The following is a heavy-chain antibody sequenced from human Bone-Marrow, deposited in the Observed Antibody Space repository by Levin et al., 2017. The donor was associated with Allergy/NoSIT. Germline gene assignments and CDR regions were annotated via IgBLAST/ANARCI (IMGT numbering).Heavy chain of an antibody. CDR2: ISYDGSNK. V-gene: IGHV3-30*18. CDR1: GFTFSSYG. J-gene: IGHJ4*02. D-gene: IGHD3-10*01. Sequence: PGGSLRLSCAASGFTFSSYGMHWVRQAPGKGLEWVAVISYDGSNKYYADSVKGRFTISRDNSKNTLYLQMNSLRAEDTAVYYCAKSGYYGSGSYIFDYWGQGTLVTVSS. CDR3: AKSGYYGSGSYIFDY.